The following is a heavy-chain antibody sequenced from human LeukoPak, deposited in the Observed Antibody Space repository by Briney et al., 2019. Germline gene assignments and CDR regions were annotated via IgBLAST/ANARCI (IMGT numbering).Heavy chain of an antibody. J-gene: IGHJ4*02. Sequence: GGSLRLSCVGSGFTFSGYAVSWVRQAPGKGLEWVSAISGSGDNTYYADTVKGRLTISRDNSKNTLYLLIHSLRAEDAAVYYCAKLGVAVIATGPEFWGQGTLVTVSS. CDR1: GFTFSGYA. V-gene: IGHV3-23*01. CDR3: AKLGVAVIATGPEF. CDR2: ISGSGDNT. D-gene: IGHD2-21*01.